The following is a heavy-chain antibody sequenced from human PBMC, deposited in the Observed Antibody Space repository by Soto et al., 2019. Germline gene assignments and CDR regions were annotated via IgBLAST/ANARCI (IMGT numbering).Heavy chain of an antibody. D-gene: IGHD3-10*01. CDR3: ARHWITMVRGVCHFDY. Sequence: QLQLQESGPGLVKPSETLSLTCTVSGGSFSSSSYYWGWIRQPPGKGLEWIGSIYYSGSTYYNPSVNGRYPMSVAPSKNQFSLKLISVTAADTAVYYCARHWITMVRGVCHFDYWGQGTLVTVSS. CDR2: IYYSGST. V-gene: IGHV4-39*01. J-gene: IGHJ4*02. CDR1: GGSFSSSSYY.